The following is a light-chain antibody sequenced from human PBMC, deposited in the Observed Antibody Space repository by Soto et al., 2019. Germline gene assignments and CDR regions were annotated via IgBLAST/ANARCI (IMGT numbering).Light chain of an antibody. CDR1: EAVSSK. CDR2: DAS. CDR3: LQYDTGPPGT. V-gene: IGKV3-15*01. Sequence: IFMTQSPATLSVSPGGRATLSCRASEAVSSKLAWYQQKPGLPPRLVIYDASTNATGIPGRFSGSGSGKDFTRTISGLQSEDFAFEDCLQYDTGPPGTCGQGTKVDI. J-gene: IGKJ1*01.